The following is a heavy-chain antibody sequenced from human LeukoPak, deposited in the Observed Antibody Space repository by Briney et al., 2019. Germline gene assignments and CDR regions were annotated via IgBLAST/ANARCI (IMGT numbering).Heavy chain of an antibody. CDR1: GGSNSSYY. V-gene: IGHV4-59*01. J-gene: IGHJ3*02. Sequence: PSETLSLTCTVSGGSNSSYYWSWIRQPPGKGLEWIGYIYYSGSTNYNPSLKSRVTISVDTSKNQFSLKLSSVTAADTAVYYCTRERYCSSTSCHDDAFDIWGQGTMVTVSS. CDR2: IYYSGST. D-gene: IGHD2-2*01. CDR3: TRERYCSSTSCHDDAFDI.